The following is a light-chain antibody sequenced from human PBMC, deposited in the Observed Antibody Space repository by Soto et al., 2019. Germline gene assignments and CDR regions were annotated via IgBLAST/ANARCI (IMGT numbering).Light chain of an antibody. CDR2: GAS. Sequence: EGVLTQSPGTLSLSPGERATLSCRASQSVDRGYLAWYQQRPGQAPRLLIYGASSRATGIPDRFSGSGSGTDFTLTISRLEPEDFAVYFCQQYGSSPPMFTFGQGTKLEIK. V-gene: IGKV3-20*01. CDR1: QSVDRGY. CDR3: QQYGSSPPMFT. J-gene: IGKJ2*01.